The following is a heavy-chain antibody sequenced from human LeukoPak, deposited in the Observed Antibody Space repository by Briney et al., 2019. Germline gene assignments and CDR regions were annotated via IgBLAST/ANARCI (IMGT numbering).Heavy chain of an antibody. V-gene: IGHV1-69*13. J-gene: IGHJ6*02. CDR2: IIPIFGTA. Sequence: AASVKVSCKASGGTFSSYAISWVRQAPGQGLEWMGGIIPIFGTANYAQKFQGRVTITADESTSTAYMELSSLRSEDTAVYYCARGGVVPAADYYYYGMGVWGQGTTVTVSS. CDR3: ARGGVVPAADYYYYGMGV. CDR1: GGTFSSYA. D-gene: IGHD2-2*01.